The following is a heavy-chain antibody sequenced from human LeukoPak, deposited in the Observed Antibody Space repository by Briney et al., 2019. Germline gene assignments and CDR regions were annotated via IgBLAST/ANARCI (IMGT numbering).Heavy chain of an antibody. D-gene: IGHD1-26*01. V-gene: IGHV3-13*01. CDR1: GFTFTNYD. J-gene: IGHJ3*02. CDR3: ASSQNWELLRHSLDDAFDI. Sequence: GGSLRLSCAASGFTFTNYDLHWVRQATGEGLQWVSTIDAAGDTYYSGSVKGRSTISRENAKNSFYLQKSSLRAGDTAVYYCASSQNWELLRHSLDDAFDIWGQGTMVTVSS. CDR2: IDAAGDT.